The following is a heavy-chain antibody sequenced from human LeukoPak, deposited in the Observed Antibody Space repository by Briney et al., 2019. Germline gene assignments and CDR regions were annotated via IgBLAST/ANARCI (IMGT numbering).Heavy chain of an antibody. CDR1: GYTFTSYY. J-gene: IGHJ5*02. V-gene: IGHV1-46*01. CDR2: INPSGGST. D-gene: IGHD3-3*01. Sequence: GASVKVSCKASGYTFTSYYMHWVRRAPGQGLEWMGIINPSGGSTSYAKKFQGRVTMTRAMSTSTVYMQLSSLRSEDTAVYYCARVSEPAVYDFWSGPNWFDPWGQGTLVTVSS. CDR3: ARVSEPAVYDFWSGPNWFDP.